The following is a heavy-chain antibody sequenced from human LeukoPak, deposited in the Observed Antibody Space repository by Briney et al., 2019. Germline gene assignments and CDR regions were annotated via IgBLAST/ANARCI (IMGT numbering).Heavy chain of an antibody. CDR1: GGSISSGGYY. Sequence: PSETLSLTCTVSGGSISSGGYYWSWIRQHPGKGLEWIGEINHSGSTNYNPSLKSRVTISVDTSKNQFSLKLSSVTAADTAVYYCARGDYGGLPTGHDAFDIWGQGTMVTVSS. V-gene: IGHV4-39*07. CDR2: INHSGST. J-gene: IGHJ3*02. D-gene: IGHD4-23*01. CDR3: ARGDYGGLPTGHDAFDI.